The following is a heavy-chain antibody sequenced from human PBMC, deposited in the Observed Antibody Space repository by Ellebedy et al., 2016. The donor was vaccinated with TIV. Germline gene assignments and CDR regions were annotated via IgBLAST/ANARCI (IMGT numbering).Heavy chain of an antibody. V-gene: IGHV1-18*01. J-gene: IGHJ3*02. D-gene: IGHD3-16*01. CDR1: GYSFSRYG. CDR2: ISGYNGNT. CDR3: ARDYPTFPLFGVVTDAFDI. Sequence: ASVQVSCKASGYSFSRYGISWVRQAPGQGLEWMGWISGYNGNTNYAQKVQGRVTMTTDTSTSTAYLELRSLRSGDTALYYCARDYPTFPLFGVVTDAFDIWGQGTKVTVSS.